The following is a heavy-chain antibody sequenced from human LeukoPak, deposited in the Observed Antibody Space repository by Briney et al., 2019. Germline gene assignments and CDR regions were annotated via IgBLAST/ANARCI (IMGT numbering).Heavy chain of an antibody. CDR1: GFTFDDYA. CDR3: ANEKAAQWLVQGYYYYYYGMDV. J-gene: IGHJ6*02. Sequence: PGRSLRLSCAASGFTFDDYAMHWVRQAPGKGLEWVSGISWNSGSIGYADSVKGRFTISRDNGKNSLYLQMNSLRAEDTALYYCANEKAAQWLVQGYYYYYYGMDVWGQGTTVTVSS. D-gene: IGHD6-19*01. V-gene: IGHV3-9*01. CDR2: ISWNSGSI.